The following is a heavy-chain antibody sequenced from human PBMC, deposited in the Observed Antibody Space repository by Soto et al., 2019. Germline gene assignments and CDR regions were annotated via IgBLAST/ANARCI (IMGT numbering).Heavy chain of an antibody. CDR3: ARIAPTAAGPHDAFDI. Sequence: QVQLQESGPGLVKPSDTLSLTCAVSGYSISNSNWWGWIRQPPGKGLEWIGYIYYSGSTYYNPSLKSRVTMSLDTSRNQFSLKLSSVTAVDTAVYYCARIAPTAAGPHDAFDIWGQGTMVTVSS. CDR2: IYYSGST. J-gene: IGHJ3*02. CDR1: GYSISNSNW. V-gene: IGHV4-28*01. D-gene: IGHD6-13*01.